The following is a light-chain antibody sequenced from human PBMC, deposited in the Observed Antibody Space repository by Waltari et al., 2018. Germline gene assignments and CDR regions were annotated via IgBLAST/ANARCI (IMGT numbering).Light chain of an antibody. CDR2: DAS. CDR3: QQYDNLLT. J-gene: IGKJ4*01. CDR1: QDIRYY. Sequence: DIQMTQSPSSLSASVGDRVTITCQASQDIRYYLSWYQQKPGKVPKLLIYDASNLETGVPSRFSGSGSGTDFTFTISSLQPEDIATYFCQQYDNLLTFGGGTKVEIK. V-gene: IGKV1-33*01.